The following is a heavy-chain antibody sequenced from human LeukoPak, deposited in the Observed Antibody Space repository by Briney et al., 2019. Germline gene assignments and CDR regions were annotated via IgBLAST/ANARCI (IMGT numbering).Heavy chain of an antibody. V-gene: IGHV5-51*01. J-gene: IGHJ4*02. CDR1: GYSFTSYW. CDR3: ARLTSYYDFWSGQFDY. CDR2: IYPGDSDT. D-gene: IGHD3-3*01. Sequence: GESLKISCKGSGYSFTSYWIGWVRQMPGKGPEWMGIIYPGDSDTRYSPSFQGQVTISADKSISTAYLQWSSLKASDTAMYYCARLTSYYDFWSGQFDYWGQGTLVTVSS.